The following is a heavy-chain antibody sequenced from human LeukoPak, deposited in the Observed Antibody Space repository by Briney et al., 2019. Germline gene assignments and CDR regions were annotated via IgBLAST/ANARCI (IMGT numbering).Heavy chain of an antibody. J-gene: IGHJ4*02. CDR1: GGSISTYY. V-gene: IGHV4-59*01. D-gene: IGHD4-11*01. CDR2: IYYSGNT. Sequence: SETLSPTCSVSGGSISTYYWGWIRQPPGKGLEWIGYIYYSGNTNYNPSLKSRVTISVDTSKNQFSLKLNSVTAADTAVYYCARDRLGGSFFDYWGQGTLVTVSS. CDR3: ARDRLGGSFFDY.